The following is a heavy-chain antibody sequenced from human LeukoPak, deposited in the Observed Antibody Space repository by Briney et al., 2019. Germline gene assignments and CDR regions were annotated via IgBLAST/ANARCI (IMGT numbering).Heavy chain of an antibody. Sequence: ASVKVSCKVSGYTLTELSMHWVRQAPGKGLEWMGGFDPEDGETIYAQKFQGRVTMTEDTSTDTAYMELSSLRSEDTAVYYCAKIPNTWGAFDIWGQGTMVTVSS. CDR1: GYTLTELS. CDR3: AKIPNTWGAFDI. V-gene: IGHV1-24*01. D-gene: IGHD7-27*01. CDR2: FDPEDGET. J-gene: IGHJ3*02.